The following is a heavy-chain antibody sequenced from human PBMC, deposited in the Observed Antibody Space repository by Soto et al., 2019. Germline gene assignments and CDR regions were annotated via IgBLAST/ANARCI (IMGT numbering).Heavy chain of an antibody. V-gene: IGHV3-30*18. J-gene: IGHJ4*02. Sequence: GGFLRLSCAASGFTFSSYGMHWVRQAPGKGLEWVAVISYDGSNKYYADSVKGRFTISRDNSKNTLYLQMNSLRAEDTAVYYCAKAPSKLILGYYFDYWGQGTLVTVSS. CDR1: GFTFSSYG. CDR2: ISYDGSNK. D-gene: IGHD3-16*01. CDR3: AKAPSKLILGYYFDY.